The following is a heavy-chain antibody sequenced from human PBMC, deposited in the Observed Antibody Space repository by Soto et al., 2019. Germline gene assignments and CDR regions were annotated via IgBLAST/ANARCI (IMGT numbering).Heavy chain of an antibody. CDR1: GFTFSSFA. CDR2: ITASGDYR. CDR3: AEAYGDVWDPLDY. J-gene: IGHJ4*02. D-gene: IGHD4-17*01. V-gene: IGHV3-23*01. Sequence: EVQLLESGGGLVQPGGSLRLSCAASGFTFSSFAMSWVRQAPGKGLEWVSGITASGDYRYYADSVKGRFTISRDNSKNTLYLQMNSLRVEDTAVFYCAEAYGDVWDPLDYGGQGTLVTVSS.